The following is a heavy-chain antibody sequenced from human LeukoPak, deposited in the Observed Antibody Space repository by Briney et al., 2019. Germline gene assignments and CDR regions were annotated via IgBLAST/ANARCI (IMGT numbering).Heavy chain of an antibody. CDR2: ISWNSGSI. J-gene: IGHJ4*02. Sequence: GGSLRLSCAASGFTFSSYSMNWVRQAPGKGLEWVSGISWNSGSIGYADSVKGRFTISRDNAKNSLYLQMNSLRAEDTALYYCAKGLGYFDYWGQGTLVTVSS. D-gene: IGHD3-16*01. CDR3: AKGLGYFDY. CDR1: GFTFSSYS. V-gene: IGHV3-9*01.